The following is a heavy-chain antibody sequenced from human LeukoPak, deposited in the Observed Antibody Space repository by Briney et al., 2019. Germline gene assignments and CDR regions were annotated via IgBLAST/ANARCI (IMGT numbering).Heavy chain of an antibody. D-gene: IGHD2-15*01. CDR2: INHSGST. CDR1: GGSFSGYY. J-gene: IGHJ5*02. CDR3: ARGKGYCSGGSCYPEFDP. V-gene: IGHV4-34*01. Sequence: PSETLSLTCAVYGGSFSGYYWSWIRQPPGKGLEWIGEINHSGSTKYNPSLKSRVTISVDTSKNQFSLKLSSVTAADTAVYYCARGKGYCSGGSCYPEFDPWGQGTLVTVSS.